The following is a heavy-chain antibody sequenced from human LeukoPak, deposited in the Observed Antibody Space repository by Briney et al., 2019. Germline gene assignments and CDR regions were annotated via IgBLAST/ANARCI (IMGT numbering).Heavy chain of an antibody. J-gene: IGHJ4*02. CDR2: INPNSGDT. D-gene: IGHD2-21*02. CDR1: GYTFTGYY. CDR3: ARDYCGGDCFPDY. V-gene: IGHV1-2*06. Sequence: ASVKVSCKASGYTFTGYYVHWVRQAPGQGLEWMGRINPNSGDTNYAQKFQGRVTMTRDTSISTAYIELSRLRSDDTAVYYCARDYCGGDCFPDYWGQGTLVTVSS.